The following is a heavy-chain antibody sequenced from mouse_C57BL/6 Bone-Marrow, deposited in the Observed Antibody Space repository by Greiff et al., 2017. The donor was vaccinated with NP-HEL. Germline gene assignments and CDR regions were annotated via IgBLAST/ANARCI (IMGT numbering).Heavy chain of an antibody. V-gene: IGHV1-82*01. D-gene: IGHD2-3*01. CDR3: ARGDGYYAFAY. J-gene: IGHJ3*01. Sequence: QVQLLQSGPELVKPGASVKISCKASGYAFSSSWMNWVKQRPGKGLVWIGRIYPGDGDTNYNGKFKGKATLTADKSSSTAYMQLSGLTSEDSAVYFCARGDGYYAFAYWGKGTLVTVSA. CDR1: GYAFSSSW. CDR2: IYPGDGDT.